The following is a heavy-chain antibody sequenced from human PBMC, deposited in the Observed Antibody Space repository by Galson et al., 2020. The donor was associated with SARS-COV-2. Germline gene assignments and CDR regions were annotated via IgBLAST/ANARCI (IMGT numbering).Heavy chain of an antibody. Sequence: GSLRLSCAASGFTFSSYGMHWVHQAPGKGLEWVAVIWYDGSNKYYADSVKGRFTISRDNSKNTLYLQMNSLRAEDTAVYYCAREDYYGSGSYGVLDIWGQGTMVTVSS. J-gene: IGHJ3*02. CDR2: IWYDGSNK. D-gene: IGHD3-10*01. CDR3: AREDYYGSGSYGVLDI. CDR1: GFTFSSYG. V-gene: IGHV3-33*01.